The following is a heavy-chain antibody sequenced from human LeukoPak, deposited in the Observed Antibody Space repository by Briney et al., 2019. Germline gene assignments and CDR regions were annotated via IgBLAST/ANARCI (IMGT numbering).Heavy chain of an antibody. CDR1: GFTFSSYA. CDR3: AKDLYGDYGGFDY. V-gene: IGHV3-23*01. D-gene: IGHD4-17*01. CDR2: ISGSGGGT. J-gene: IGHJ4*02. Sequence: PGGSLRLSCAASGFTFSSYAMSWVRQAPGKGLEWVSAISGSGGGTYYADFVKGRFTISRDNSKNTLYLQMNSLRDEDTAVYYCAKDLYGDYGGFDYWGQGTLVTVSS.